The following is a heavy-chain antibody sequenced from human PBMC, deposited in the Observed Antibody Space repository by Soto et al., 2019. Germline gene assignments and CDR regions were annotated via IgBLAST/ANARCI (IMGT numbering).Heavy chain of an antibody. CDR2: IHHSGST. CDR3: VRGVLS. CDR1: GGSISSGGYY. Sequence: QVQLQESGPGLVKASQTLSLTCNVSGGSISSGGYYWTWIRQHPGKGLEWIGNIHHSGSTFYNPSLKRRVSMSVDTSKNQCSLKLSSVTAADTAVYFCVRGVLSWGQGTLVTVSS. V-gene: IGHV4-31*03. J-gene: IGHJ1*01.